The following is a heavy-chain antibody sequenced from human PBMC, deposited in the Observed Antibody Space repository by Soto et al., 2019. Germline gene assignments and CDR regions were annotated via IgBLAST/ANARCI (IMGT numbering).Heavy chain of an antibody. CDR1: GDTFSSQA. V-gene: IGHV1-69*01. CDR3: ARDVSLNYYDGTYYYYAMDV. D-gene: IGHD3-16*01. CDR2: IIPFFKAT. Sequence: QVQLVQSGAEVKKPGSSVKVSCRASGDTFSSQAFSWVRQAPGQGLEWMGGIIPFFKATKYAQKFQGRVTFTADDSTITAYMDLSSLRSEDPATYYCARDVSLNYYDGTYYYYAMDVWGQGTTVTVSS. J-gene: IGHJ6*02.